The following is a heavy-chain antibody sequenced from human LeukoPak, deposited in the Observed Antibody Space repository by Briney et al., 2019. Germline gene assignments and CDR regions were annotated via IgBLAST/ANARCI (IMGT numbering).Heavy chain of an antibody. V-gene: IGHV3-66*01. Sequence: PGGSLRLSCAASGFTVSSNYMSWVRQAPGKGLEWVSVIYSGGSTYYADSVKGRFTISRDNSKNTLYLQMNSLRAEDTAVYYCARESDYGGNSFDYWGQGTLVTVSS. D-gene: IGHD4-23*01. CDR1: GFTVSSNY. J-gene: IGHJ4*02. CDR3: ARESDYGGNSFDY. CDR2: IYSGGST.